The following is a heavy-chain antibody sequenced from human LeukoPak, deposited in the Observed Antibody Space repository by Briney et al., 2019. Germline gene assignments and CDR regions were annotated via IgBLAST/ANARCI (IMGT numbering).Heavy chain of an antibody. D-gene: IGHD6-13*01. CDR2: INPNSGGA. V-gene: IGHV1-2*06. CDR1: GYTFTGYY. CDR3: ARDRLAGAGSGG. Sequence: SVRVSCTASGYTFTGYYIHWVRQAPGQGLEWMGRINPNSGGANYAQKFQGTVTMTRDTSINTAYMELSRLKSDDTAVYYCARDRLAGAGSGGWGQGTLVTVSS. J-gene: IGHJ4*02.